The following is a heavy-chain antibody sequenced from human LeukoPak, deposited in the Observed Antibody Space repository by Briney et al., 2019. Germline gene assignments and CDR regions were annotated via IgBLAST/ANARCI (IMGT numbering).Heavy chain of an antibody. V-gene: IGHV1-18*01. Sequence: APGKLSCKPSGYTFTSYGISWGRQAAGHRLGWMGWISAYNGNTNFAQKLKGRVTMRTDISTSTGYLELRSLRSDDTPVYYCARGLQETLAWLKALSAFDIWGQGTMVTVSS. CDR2: ISAYNGNT. D-gene: IGHD5-24*01. J-gene: IGHJ3*02. CDR3: ARGLQETLAWLKALSAFDI. CDR1: GYTFTSYG.